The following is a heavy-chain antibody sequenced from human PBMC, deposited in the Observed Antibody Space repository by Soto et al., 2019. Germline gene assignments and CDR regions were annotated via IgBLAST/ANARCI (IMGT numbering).Heavy chain of an antibody. CDR1: GYTLTNYA. CDR3: TRDLHGGNPFDY. J-gene: IGHJ4*02. V-gene: IGHV1-3*01. CDR2: IDPGSGNP. Sequence: QVQLVQSGAEVKKPGASVRVSCKASGYTLTNYAIHWVRQAAGQRLEWLAWIDPGSGNPTYSQKFQGRITLSRDNSASTFYMDLSSLTSEDTAVYFCTRDLHGGNPFDYWGQGTLVTVSS. D-gene: IGHD2-15*01.